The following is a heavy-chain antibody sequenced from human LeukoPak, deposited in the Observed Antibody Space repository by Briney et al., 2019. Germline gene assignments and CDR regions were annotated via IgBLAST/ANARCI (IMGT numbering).Heavy chain of an antibody. CDR1: GFTFSNAW. J-gene: IGHJ3*02. D-gene: IGHD3-22*01. V-gene: IGHV3-15*01. Sequence: KPGGSLRLSCAASGFTFSNAWMSWVRQAPGKGLEWVGRIKSKTDGGTTDYAAPVKGRFTSSRDDSKNTLYLQMNSLKTGDTAVYYCTLTEIYTYYYDSSGDPDAFDIWGQGTMVTVSS. CDR3: TLTEIYTYYYDSSGDPDAFDI. CDR2: IKSKTDGGTT.